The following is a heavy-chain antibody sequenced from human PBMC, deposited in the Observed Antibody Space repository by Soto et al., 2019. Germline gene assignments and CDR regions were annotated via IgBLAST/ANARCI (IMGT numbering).Heavy chain of an antibody. D-gene: IGHD3-10*02. Sequence: PGGSLRLSCAASGFTFSSYAMHWVRQAPGKGLEWVAVISYDGSNKYYADSVKGRFTISRDNSKNTLYLQMNSLRAEDTAVYYCAREHLFLYYFDYWGQGTLVTVSS. V-gene: IGHV3-30-3*01. CDR1: GFTFSSYA. CDR3: AREHLFLYYFDY. CDR2: ISYDGSNK. J-gene: IGHJ4*02.